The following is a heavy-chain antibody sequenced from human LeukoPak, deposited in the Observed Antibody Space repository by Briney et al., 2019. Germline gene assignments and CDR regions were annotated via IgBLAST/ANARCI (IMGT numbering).Heavy chain of an antibody. J-gene: IGHJ4*02. CDR2: IWSDGSNK. CDR1: EFTFSHYG. V-gene: IGHV3-33*06. CDR3: AKDAQRGFDYSNSLEY. Sequence: GGSLRLSCAASEFTFSHYGFHWVRQAPGKGLEWVAVIWSDGSNKYYGDSVKGRFIIYRDDSQNTVYLQMNSLRAEDTGVYYCAKDAQRGFDYSNSLEYWGQGSLVTVSS. D-gene: IGHD4-11*01.